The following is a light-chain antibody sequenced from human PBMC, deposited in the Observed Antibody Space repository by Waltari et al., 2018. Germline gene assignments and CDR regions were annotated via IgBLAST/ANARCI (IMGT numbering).Light chain of an antibody. V-gene: IGLV2-14*03. CDR2: DVS. J-gene: IGLJ2*01. CDR1: RSSVGGFNY. CDR3: SSYTSSSPVV. Sequence: SALPQPASVSGSPRQSITLSCTRTRSSVGGFNYVPWYQQHPGKAPKLMIYDVSNRPSGVSNRFAGSKSGNTASLTISGLQAEDEADYYCSSYTSSSPVVFGGGTKLTVL.